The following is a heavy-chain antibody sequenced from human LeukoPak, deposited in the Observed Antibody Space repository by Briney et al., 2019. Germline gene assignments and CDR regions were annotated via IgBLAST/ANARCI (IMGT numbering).Heavy chain of an antibody. CDR2: IYSGGFT. D-gene: IGHD6-19*01. CDR1: GFAVSSNY. Sequence: PGGSLRLSCAASGFAVSSNYMSWVRQAPGKGLEWVSVIYSGGFTYYADSVKGRFTISRDNAKNSLYLQMNSLRAEDTAVYYCARDHWGSSGWYPHYYYYYMDVWGKGTTVTISS. V-gene: IGHV3-53*01. J-gene: IGHJ6*03. CDR3: ARDHWGSSGWYPHYYYYYMDV.